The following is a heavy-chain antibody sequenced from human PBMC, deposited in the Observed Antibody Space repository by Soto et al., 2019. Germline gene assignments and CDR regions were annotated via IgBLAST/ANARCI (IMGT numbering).Heavy chain of an antibody. CDR1: GLTFTNAW. CDR3: ATAPGYWASAPLDY. V-gene: IGHV3-15*07. Sequence: VQLVESGGGLVKPGGSLRLSCTVSGLTFTNAWMTWVRQAPGKGLEWVARIKSHTDGGTTDYAAPLQGRFTISRADSRNTLFLQMNSLKTEDTAVYFCATAPGYWASAPLDYWGQGTLVTVSS. D-gene: IGHD6-25*01. CDR2: IKSHTDGGTT. J-gene: IGHJ4*02.